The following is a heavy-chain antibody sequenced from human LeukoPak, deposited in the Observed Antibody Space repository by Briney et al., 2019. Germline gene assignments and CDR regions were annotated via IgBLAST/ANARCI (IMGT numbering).Heavy chain of an antibody. Sequence: SETLSLTCAVYGGSFSVYYWSWIRQPPGKGLEWIGEINHSGSTNYNPSLKSRVTISVDTSKNQFSLKLSSVTAADTAVYFCARGRSASGIKGTHFESWGQGTLVTVSS. D-gene: IGHD1-14*01. CDR2: INHSGST. CDR3: ARGRSASGIKGTHFES. V-gene: IGHV4-34*01. J-gene: IGHJ4*02. CDR1: GGSFSVYY.